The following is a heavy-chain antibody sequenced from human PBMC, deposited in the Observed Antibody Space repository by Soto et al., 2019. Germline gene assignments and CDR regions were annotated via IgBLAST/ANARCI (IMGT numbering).Heavy chain of an antibody. D-gene: IGHD5-18*01. V-gene: IGHV3-23*01. CDR2: ISGSGGST. CDR1: GFTFSSYA. Sequence: PGGSLRLSCAASGFTFSSYAMSWVRQAPGKGLEWVSAISGSGGSTYYADSVKGRFTISRDNSKNTLYLQMNSLRAEDTAVYYCAKDGGGIQLWTYYYYGMDVWGQGTTVTVSS. J-gene: IGHJ6*02. CDR3: AKDGGGIQLWTYYYYGMDV.